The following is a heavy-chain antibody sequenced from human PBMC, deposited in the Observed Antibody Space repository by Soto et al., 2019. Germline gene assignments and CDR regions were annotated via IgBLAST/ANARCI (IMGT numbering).Heavy chain of an antibody. D-gene: IGHD6-19*01. CDR1: GGTFSTYA. CDR2: IIPIFGTA. J-gene: IGHJ6*02. Sequence: SVKVSCKASGGTFSTYAISWVRQAPGQGLEWMGGIIPIFGTANYAQKFQGRVTTTADESTSTAYMELSILRSEDTALYYCASNQGAGAGLYYYYGMDVWGQGTTVTVSS. CDR3: ASNQGAGAGLYYYYGMDV. V-gene: IGHV1-69*13.